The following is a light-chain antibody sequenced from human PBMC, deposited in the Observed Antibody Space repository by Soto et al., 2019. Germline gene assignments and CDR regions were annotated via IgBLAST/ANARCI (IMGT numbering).Light chain of an antibody. CDR2: GAS. CDR1: QSISSW. J-gene: IGKJ4*01. CDR3: QQYNSYST. V-gene: IGKV1-5*01. Sequence: DVQMTQSPSTLSASIGDRVTITCRARQSISSWVAWYQQKPGKAPQLLISGASGVQGGVPSRFSGSGSGTEFTLTISSLQPDDFATYYCQQYNSYSTFGGGTKVEIK.